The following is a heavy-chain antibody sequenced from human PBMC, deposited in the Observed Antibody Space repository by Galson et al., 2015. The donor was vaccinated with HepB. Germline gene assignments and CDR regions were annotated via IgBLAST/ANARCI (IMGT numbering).Heavy chain of an antibody. V-gene: IGHV4-34*01. CDR2: INQSGST. Sequence: SETLSLTCAVYGGSFSGHRWSWIRQPPGKGLEWIGEINQSGSTNYSPSLNSRVTISVDTSKSHFSLRLSSVTAADTAVYFCARARGHGTGWYDYYYGLDIWGQGTTVTVSS. CDR3: ARARGHGTGWYDYYYGLDI. D-gene: IGHD6-19*01. J-gene: IGHJ6*02. CDR1: GGSFSGHR.